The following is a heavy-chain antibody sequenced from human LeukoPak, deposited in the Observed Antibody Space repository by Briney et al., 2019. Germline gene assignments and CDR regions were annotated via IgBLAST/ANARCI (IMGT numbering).Heavy chain of an antibody. J-gene: IGHJ3*02. CDR3: ARDQEYGFGEDAFDI. CDR2: IYHSGST. D-gene: IGHD3-10*01. CDR1: GGSISSSNW. V-gene: IGHV4-4*02. Sequence: SETLSLTCAVSGGSISSSNWWSWVRQPPGKGLEWIGEIYHSGSTNYNPSLKSRVTISVDKSKNQFSLKLSSVTAAGTAVYYCARDQEYGFGEDAFDIWGQGTMVTVSS.